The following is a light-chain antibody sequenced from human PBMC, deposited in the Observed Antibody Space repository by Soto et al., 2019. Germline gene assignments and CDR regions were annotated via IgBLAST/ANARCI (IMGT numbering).Light chain of an antibody. CDR2: GAS. J-gene: IGKJ1*01. CDR3: QQLNRYSWT. V-gene: IGKV1-9*01. CDR1: QGIRSY. Sequence: DIQLTKSPSFLSASVGDRVTITGRASQGIRSYLAWYQQRPGKAPELLIYGASTLRPGGASRFTGSGSGTEFTLTISSLQHADFATYFCQQLNRYSWTVGQGTKVDIK.